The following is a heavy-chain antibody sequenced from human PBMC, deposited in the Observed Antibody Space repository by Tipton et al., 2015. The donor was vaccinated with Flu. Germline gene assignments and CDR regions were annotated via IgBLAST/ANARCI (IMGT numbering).Heavy chain of an antibody. D-gene: IGHD6-13*01. Sequence: TLSLTCTVSGGSISSYYWSWIRQPPGKGLEWIGYIYYSGSTNYNPSLKSRVTISVDTSKNQFSLKLSSVTAADTAVYYCARGPLRAAGKAGFDYWGQGTLVTVSS. CDR1: GGSISSYY. V-gene: IGHV4-59*12. CDR2: IYYSGST. CDR3: ARGPLRAAGKAGFDY. J-gene: IGHJ4*02.